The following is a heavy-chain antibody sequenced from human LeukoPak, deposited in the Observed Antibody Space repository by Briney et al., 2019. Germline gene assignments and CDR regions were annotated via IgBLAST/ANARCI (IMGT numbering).Heavy chain of an antibody. Sequence: ASVKVSCKASGGTFISYAISWVRQAPGQGLEWMGGIIPIFGTANYAQKFQGRVTITADESTSTAYMELSSLRSEDTAVYYCATRRYTRDRPRAPVWFGEPSYYYYYGMDVWGQGTTVTVSS. D-gene: IGHD3-10*01. V-gene: IGHV1-69*13. CDR2: IIPIFGTA. CDR1: GGTFISYA. CDR3: ATRRYTRDRPRAPVWFGEPSYYYYYGMDV. J-gene: IGHJ6*02.